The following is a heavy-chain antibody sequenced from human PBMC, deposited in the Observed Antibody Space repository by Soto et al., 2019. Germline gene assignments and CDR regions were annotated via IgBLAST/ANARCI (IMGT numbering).Heavy chain of an antibody. CDR1: GGSISSSSYY. V-gene: IGHV4-39*01. D-gene: IGHD2-15*01. Sequence: AETLSLTCTVSGGSISSSSYYWGWIRQPPGKGLEWIGSIYYSVSTYYNPSLKSRVTISVDTSKNQFSLELSSVTAADTAVYYCARYKSIVVVVAAHDGTDVWGQGPTVT. CDR3: ARYKSIVVVVAAHDGTDV. J-gene: IGHJ6*02. CDR2: IYYSVST.